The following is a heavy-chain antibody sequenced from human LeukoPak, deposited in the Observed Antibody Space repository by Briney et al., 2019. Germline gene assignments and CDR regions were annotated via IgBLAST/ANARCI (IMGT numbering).Heavy chain of an antibody. CDR2: ISGSGGST. D-gene: IGHD6-19*01. CDR3: AKDSLPGGLAVAGSDDGLDV. CDR1: GFTFSSYA. Sequence: GGSLRLSCAASGFTFSSYAMSWVRQAPGKGLEWVSAISGSGGSTYYADSVKGRFTISRDNSKNTLYLQMNSLRTEDSALYYCAKDSLPGGLAVAGSDDGLDVWGQGTTVTVSS. J-gene: IGHJ6*02. V-gene: IGHV3-23*01.